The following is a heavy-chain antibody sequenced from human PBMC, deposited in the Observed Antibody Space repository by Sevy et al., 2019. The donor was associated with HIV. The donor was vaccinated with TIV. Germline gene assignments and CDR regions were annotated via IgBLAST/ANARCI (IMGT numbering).Heavy chain of an antibody. J-gene: IGHJ3*02. V-gene: IGHV3-23*01. CDR3: AKDRRSGSYFGAFDI. D-gene: IGHD1-26*01. CDR1: GFTFSSYA. CDR2: ISGSGGST. Sequence: GGSLRLSCAASGFTFSSYAMSWVHQAPGKGLEWVSAISGSGGSTYYADSVKGRFTISRDNSKNTLYLQMNSLRAEDTAVYYCAKDRRSGSYFGAFDIWGQGTMVTVSS.